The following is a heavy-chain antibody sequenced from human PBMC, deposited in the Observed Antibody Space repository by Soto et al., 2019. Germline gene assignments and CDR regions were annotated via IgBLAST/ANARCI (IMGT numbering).Heavy chain of an antibody. D-gene: IGHD6-13*01. J-gene: IGHJ4*02. V-gene: IGHV3-23*01. CDR2: ISGSGGST. CDR3: AKSQDGYSSSWYGGGFFDY. CDR1: GFTFSSYA. Sequence: GGSLRLSCAASGFTFSSYAMSWVRQAPGKGLEWVSAISGSGGSTYYADSVKGRFTISRDNSKNTLYLQMNSLRAEDPAVYYCAKSQDGYSSSWYGGGFFDYWGQGTLVTVSS.